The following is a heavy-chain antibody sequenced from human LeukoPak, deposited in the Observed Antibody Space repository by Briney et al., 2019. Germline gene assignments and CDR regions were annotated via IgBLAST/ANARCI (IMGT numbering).Heavy chain of an antibody. J-gene: IGHJ4*02. CDR3: AKGGPQFFDY. D-gene: IGHD5-24*01. CDR2: ISGSGGST. CDR1: RFTFSSSA. V-gene: IGHV3-23*01. Sequence: GGSLRLSCAASRFTFSSSAMSWVRQAPGKGLEWVSTISGSGGSTYSADSVKGRFTISRDNSKNTLYLQMNSLRAEDTAIYYCAKGGPQFFDYWGQGTLVTVSS.